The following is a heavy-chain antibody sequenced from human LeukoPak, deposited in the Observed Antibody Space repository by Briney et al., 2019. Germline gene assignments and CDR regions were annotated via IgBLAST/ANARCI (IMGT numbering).Heavy chain of an antibody. Sequence: SQTLSLTSAVSGGSISSGSYSWSCIRQPLGRGLGWIGYIYHSGSTYYNPSLKSRVTISVDRSKNQFSLKLSSVTAADTAVYYCARTSDAFDIWGQGTMVTVSS. V-gene: IGHV4-30-2*01. CDR2: IYHSGST. CDR3: ARTSDAFDI. J-gene: IGHJ3*02. CDR1: GGSISSGSYS.